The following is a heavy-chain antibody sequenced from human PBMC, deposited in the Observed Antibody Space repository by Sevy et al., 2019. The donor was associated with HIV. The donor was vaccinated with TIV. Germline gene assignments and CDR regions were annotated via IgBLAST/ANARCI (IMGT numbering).Heavy chain of an antibody. D-gene: IGHD6-19*01. CDR2: ISGSGGST. J-gene: IGHJ4*02. CDR3: AKDRTYSSGWFPY. CDR1: AFTFSSYA. Sequence: GGSLRLSCAASAFTFSSYAMSWVRQAPGKGLEWVSAISGSGGSTYYADSVKGRFTISRDNSKNTLYLQMNSLRAEDTAVYYCAKDRTYSSGWFPYWGQGTLVTVSS. V-gene: IGHV3-23*01.